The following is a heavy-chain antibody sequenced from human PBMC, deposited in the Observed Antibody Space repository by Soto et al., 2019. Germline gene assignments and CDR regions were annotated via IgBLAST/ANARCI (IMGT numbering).Heavy chain of an antibody. V-gene: IGHV2-70*11. CDR3: ARFRRDCSGGSCYYDAFDI. Sequence: SGPTLVNPTQTLTLTCTFSGFSLSTSGMCVSWIRQPPGKALEWLARIDWDDDKYYSTSLKTRLTISKDTSKNQVVLTMTNMDPVDTATYYCARFRRDCSGGSCYYDAFDIWGQGTMVTVSS. CDR1: GFSLSTSGMC. D-gene: IGHD2-15*01. J-gene: IGHJ3*02. CDR2: IDWDDDK.